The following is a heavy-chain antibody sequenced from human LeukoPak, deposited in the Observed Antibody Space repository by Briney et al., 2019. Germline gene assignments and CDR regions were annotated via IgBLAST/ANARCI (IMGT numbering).Heavy chain of an antibody. CDR3: ARAGHYDFWSGPNTPVFDY. CDR2: IIPIFGTA. J-gene: IGHJ4*02. Sequence: SVKVSCKASGGTFSSYAISWVRQAPGQGLEWMGGIIPIFGTANYAQKFQGRVTMTTDTSTSTAYMELRSLRSDDTAVYYCARAGHYDFWSGPNTPVFDYWGQGTLVTVSS. CDR1: GGTFSSYA. V-gene: IGHV1-69*05. D-gene: IGHD3-3*01.